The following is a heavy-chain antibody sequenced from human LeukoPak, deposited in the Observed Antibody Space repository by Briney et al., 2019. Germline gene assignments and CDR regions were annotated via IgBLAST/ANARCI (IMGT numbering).Heavy chain of an antibody. CDR1: GFTFSSYA. J-gene: IGHJ3*02. D-gene: IGHD6-13*01. V-gene: IGHV3-23*01. CDR2: ISGSGGST. CDR3: ARGRPYSSPAAGAFDI. Sequence: GGSLRLSCAASGFTFSSYAMSWVRQAPGKGLEWVSAISGSGGSTYYADSVKGRFTISRDNSRNTLFLQMNSLKADDTAVYYCARGRPYSSPAAGAFDIWGQGTMVTVSS.